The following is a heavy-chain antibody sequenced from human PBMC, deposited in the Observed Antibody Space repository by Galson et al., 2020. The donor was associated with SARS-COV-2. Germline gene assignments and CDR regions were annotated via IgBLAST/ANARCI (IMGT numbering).Heavy chain of an antibody. CDR3: ARVELLHYYYGMDV. D-gene: IGHD1-7*01. V-gene: IGHV3-9*01. Sequence: GGSLRLSCAASGFTFDDYAMHWVRQAPGKGLEWVSGISWNSGSIGYADSVKGRFTISRDNAKNSLYLQMNSLRAEDTAVYYCARVELLHYYYGMDVWGQGTLVTVSS. CDR2: ISWNSGSI. CDR1: GFTFDDYA. J-gene: IGHJ6*02.